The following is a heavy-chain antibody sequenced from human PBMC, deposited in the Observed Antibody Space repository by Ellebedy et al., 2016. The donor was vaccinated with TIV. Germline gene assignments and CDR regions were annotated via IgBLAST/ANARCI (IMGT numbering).Heavy chain of an antibody. CDR2: IIPIFGTP. CDR1: GGIFRNYA. Sequence: ASVKVSCKASGGIFRNYAISWVRQAPGQGLEWMGGIIPIFGTPNYAQKFQGRVTITADVFAKTAYMELSSLRPGDTAVYYCARHSTSGWYWSGFDVWGQGTMVTVSS. CDR3: ARHSTSGWYWSGFDV. D-gene: IGHD6-19*01. J-gene: IGHJ3*01. V-gene: IGHV1-69*13.